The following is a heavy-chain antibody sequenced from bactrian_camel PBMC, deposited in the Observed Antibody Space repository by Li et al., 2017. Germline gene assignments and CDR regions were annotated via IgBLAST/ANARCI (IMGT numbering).Heavy chain of an antibody. J-gene: IGHJ4*01. D-gene: IGHD2*01. Sequence: VQLVESGGGLVQPGGSLRLSCAASGFAGRRYCMGWFRQDPGKQREWVSAIRADGTTSYDDSVKGRFTISRDKDKYTVYLQMNSLKPEDTAMYSCQPTTTCSHPYLLGQGTQVTVS. CDR1: GFAGRRYC. CDR2: IRADGTT. V-gene: IGHV3S40*01.